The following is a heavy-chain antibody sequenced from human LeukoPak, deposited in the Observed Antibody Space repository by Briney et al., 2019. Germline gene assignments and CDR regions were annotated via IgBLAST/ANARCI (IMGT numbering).Heavy chain of an antibody. CDR3: ARDTSWDYYYYMDV. J-gene: IGHJ6*03. Sequence: GGSLRLSCAASGFTFDDYTMHWVRQAPGKGLEWVSLISWDGGSTYYADSVKGRFTISRDNSKNSLYLQMNSLRTEDTALYYCARDTSWDYYYYMDVWGKGTTVTVSS. CDR1: GFTFDDYT. V-gene: IGHV3-43*01. CDR2: ISWDGGST.